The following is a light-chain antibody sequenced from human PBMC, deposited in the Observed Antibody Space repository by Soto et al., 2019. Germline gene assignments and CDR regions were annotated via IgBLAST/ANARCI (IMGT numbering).Light chain of an antibody. Sequence: EIVVTQSPGTLSLSPGERAPLSCRASQTVSSSYLPWYQQKPGQAPRPDIYGASRRATGSPDRFSGSGSGTDFTLPISSLEPEDSAVYYCQQRNDWPPVTFGQGTRLEIK. CDR3: QQRNDWPPVT. J-gene: IGKJ5*01. V-gene: IGKV3D-20*02. CDR1: QTVSSSY. CDR2: GAS.